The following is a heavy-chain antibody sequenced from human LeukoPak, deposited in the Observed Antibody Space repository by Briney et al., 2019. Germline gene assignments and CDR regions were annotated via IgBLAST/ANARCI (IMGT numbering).Heavy chain of an antibody. CDR2: IYTSGST. J-gene: IGHJ6*03. V-gene: IGHV4-61*02. D-gene: IGHD6-19*01. CDR3: ARGGSGWYHYYYMDV. CDR1: GGSISSGSYY. Sequence: SETLSLTCTVSGGSISSGSYYWSWLRQPAGKGLEWIGRIYTSGSTNYNPSLKSRVTISVDTSKNQFSLKLSSVTAADTAVYYCARGGSGWYHYYYMDVWGKGTTVTASS.